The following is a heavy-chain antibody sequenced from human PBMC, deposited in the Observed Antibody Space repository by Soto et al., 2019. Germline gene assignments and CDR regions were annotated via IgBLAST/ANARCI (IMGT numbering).Heavy chain of an antibody. CDR2: ISGSGGST. J-gene: IGHJ4*02. V-gene: IGHV3-23*01. CDR1: GFTFSSYA. CDR3: AKGWDQYQLLFDY. D-gene: IGHD2-2*01. Sequence: GGSLRLSCAASGFTFSSYAMSWVRQAPGKGLEWVSAISGSGGSTYYADSVKGRFTISRDNSKNTLYLQMNSLRAEDTAVDYCAKGWDQYQLLFDYWGQGTLVTVSS.